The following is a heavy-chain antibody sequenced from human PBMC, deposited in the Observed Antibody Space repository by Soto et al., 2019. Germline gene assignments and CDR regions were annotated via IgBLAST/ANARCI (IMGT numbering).Heavy chain of an antibody. D-gene: IGHD4-4*01. J-gene: IGHJ3*02. Sequence: ASGPTLVNPTQTLTLTCTFSEFSLSTRGMCVSWIRQPPGKALEWLARIDWDDAKYYSTSLKTRLTISKDTSKNQVVLTMTNMDPVDTATYYCARTDYGKYIWAFDIWDQGTMVTVSS. CDR1: EFSLSTRGMC. V-gene: IGHV2-70*11. CDR3: ARTDYGKYIWAFDI. CDR2: IDWDDAK.